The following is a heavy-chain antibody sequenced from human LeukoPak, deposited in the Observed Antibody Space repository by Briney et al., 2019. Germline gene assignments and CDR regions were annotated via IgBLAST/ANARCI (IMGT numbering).Heavy chain of an antibody. V-gene: IGHV3-66*01. J-gene: IGHJ4*02. D-gene: IGHD3-22*01. CDR1: GFTVSSNY. CDR2: IYSGGST. CDR3: ARVYSRNYYDSSGYYFDY. Sequence: PGGSLRLSCAASGFTVSSNYMSWVRQAPGKGLEWVSVIYSGGSTYYADSVKGRFTISRDNSKNTLYLQMNSLRAEDTAAYYCARVYSRNYYDSSGYYFDYWGQGTLVTVSS.